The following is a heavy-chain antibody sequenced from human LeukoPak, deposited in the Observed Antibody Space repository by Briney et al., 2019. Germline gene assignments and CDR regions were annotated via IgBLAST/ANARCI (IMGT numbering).Heavy chain of an antibody. CDR1: GGSISSSNW. J-gene: IGHJ4*02. V-gene: IGHV4-4*02. CDR2: VYHSGST. CDR3: ARRYYGSGTNYFDY. D-gene: IGHD3-10*01. Sequence: SETLSLTCTVSGGSISSSNWWSWVRQPPGKGLEWIGEVYHSGSTTYNSSLKSRLTMSIDKSKNHFSLNLSSVTAADMAVYYCARRYYGSGTNYFDYWGQGTLVTVSS.